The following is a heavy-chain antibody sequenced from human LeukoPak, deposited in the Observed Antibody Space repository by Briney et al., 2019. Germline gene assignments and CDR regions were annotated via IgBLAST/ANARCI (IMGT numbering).Heavy chain of an antibody. CDR3: ARLGPPERVARTSSSYPDH. J-gene: IGHJ4*02. Sequence: GAPVKVSCKASGYIFTSYNMYWVRQAPGQGLEWMGIINSSGGSTNYAQKFQGRVTITADKSTSTAYMELSSLRSEDTAVYYCARLGPPERVARTSSSYPDHWGQGTLVTVSS. D-gene: IGHD6-6*01. CDR2: INSSGGST. CDR1: GYIFTSYN. V-gene: IGHV1-46*01.